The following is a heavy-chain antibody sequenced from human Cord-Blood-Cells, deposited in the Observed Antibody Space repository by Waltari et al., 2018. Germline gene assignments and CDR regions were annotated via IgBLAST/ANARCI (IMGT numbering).Heavy chain of an antibody. CDR3: ARDSPQNDY. J-gene: IGHJ4*02. CDR1: AGTFSSYA. Sequence: QVQLVQSGAEVKKPGSSVKVSCKASAGTFSSYAIRWVRQAPGQGLEWMGRISPVLGIANYAQKVQGRVTITANKSTSTAYSERSSLRSEDTAVYYCARDSPQNDYWGQGTLVTVSS. V-gene: IGHV1-69*09. CDR2: ISPVLGIA.